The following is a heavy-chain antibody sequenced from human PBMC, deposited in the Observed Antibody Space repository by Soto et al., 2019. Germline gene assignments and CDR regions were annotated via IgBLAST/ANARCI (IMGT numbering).Heavy chain of an antibody. CDR1: GFSLSSTRMA. V-gene: IGHV2-5*02. CDR2: IYWDDDK. D-gene: IGHD6-19*01. J-gene: IGHJ4*02. Sequence: QITLKESGPTLVKPTQPLTLTCTFSGFSLSSTRMAVGWIRQPPGKALEWLALIYWDDDKRYSPFLKSRLTITQDTSKNQVVLTMANMDPVDTARDYCAHIVVAGLGYYFDYWGQGTLVTVSS. CDR3: AHIVVAGLGYYFDY.